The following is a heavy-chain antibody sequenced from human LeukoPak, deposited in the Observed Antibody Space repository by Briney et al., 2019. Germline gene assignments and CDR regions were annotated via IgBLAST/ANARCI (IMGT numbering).Heavy chain of an antibody. V-gene: IGHV1-69*04. D-gene: IGHD4-17*01. CDR1: GCTFSSYA. CDR3: ARDLDGDYVPGMDV. J-gene: IGHJ6*02. Sequence: ASVKVSCKASGCTFSSYAISWVRQAPGQGLEWMGRIIAILGIANYAQKFQGRVTITADKSTSTAYMELSSLRSEDTAVYYCARDLDGDYVPGMDVWGQGTTVTVSS. CDR2: IIAILGIA.